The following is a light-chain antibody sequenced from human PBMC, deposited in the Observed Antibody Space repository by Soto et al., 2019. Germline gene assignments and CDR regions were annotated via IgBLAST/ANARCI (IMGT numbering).Light chain of an antibody. Sequence: IQMNQSPSSLSASVGARVTMTCQASQYINTYLNWYQQRPGQAPKLLIYDASILEPGVPSRFSGSGAGTEFTFTIDSLQPEDIATYYCQQYDDPALTFGGGTKVE. CDR2: DAS. CDR1: QYINTY. V-gene: IGKV1-33*01. J-gene: IGKJ4*01. CDR3: QQYDDPALT.